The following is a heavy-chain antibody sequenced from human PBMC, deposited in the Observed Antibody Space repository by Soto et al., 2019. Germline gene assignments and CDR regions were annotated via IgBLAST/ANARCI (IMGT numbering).Heavy chain of an antibody. D-gene: IGHD1-1*01. V-gene: IGHV1-18*01. Sequence: ASVKVSCKASGYTFTSYGISWVRQAPGQGLEWMGWISAYNGNTNYAQKLQGRVTMTTDTSTSTAYMELRSLGSDDTAVYYCARAPPVQDRVGIYYYYYYMDVWGKGTTVTVSS. CDR1: GYTFTSYG. CDR2: ISAYNGNT. CDR3: ARAPPVQDRVGIYYYYYYMDV. J-gene: IGHJ6*03.